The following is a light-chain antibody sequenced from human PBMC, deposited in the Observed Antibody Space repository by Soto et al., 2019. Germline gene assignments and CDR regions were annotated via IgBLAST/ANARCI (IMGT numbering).Light chain of an antibody. Sequence: DIQLTQSPSLLSASVGDIVTITFRASHDISTYLALYQQKPGKAPKLMIYEASTLQSGVPSRFSGSGSGTEFTLTISGLLPEDFATYHCQQLNTLPFTFGQGTRLEIK. CDR2: EAS. CDR3: QQLNTLPFT. CDR1: HDISTY. J-gene: IGKJ5*01. V-gene: IGKV1-9*01.